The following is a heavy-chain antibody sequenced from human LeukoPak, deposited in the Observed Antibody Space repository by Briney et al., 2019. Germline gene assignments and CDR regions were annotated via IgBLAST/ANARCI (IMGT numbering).Heavy chain of an antibody. CDR2: INPDGSIT. CDR3: ARGGLKAACDY. J-gene: IGHJ4*02. Sequence: GGSLRLSCAASGFTFSSHWMYWVRQAPGKGPVWVSLINPDGSITTCADSVKGRFTISRDNAKNALYLQMNSLRAEDTAVYYCARGGLKAACDYWGQGTLVTVSP. D-gene: IGHD6-13*01. CDR1: GFTFSSHW. V-gene: IGHV3-74*01.